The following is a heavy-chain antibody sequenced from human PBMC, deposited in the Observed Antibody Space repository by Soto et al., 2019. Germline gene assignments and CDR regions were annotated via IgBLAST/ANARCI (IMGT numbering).Heavy chain of an antibody. CDR1: GFTFTSYA. D-gene: IGHD2-21*02. Sequence: QVQLVQSGAEEKKPGASVKVSCKASGFTFTSYAMHWVRQAPGQRLEWMGWINAGNGNTKYSQKSQGRVTITRDTTDTPAYMELSSLRSEGTAVYFCARSIVVVTALGYWGQGTLVTFSS. J-gene: IGHJ4*02. V-gene: IGHV1-3*05. CDR3: ARSIVVVTALGY. CDR2: INAGNGNT.